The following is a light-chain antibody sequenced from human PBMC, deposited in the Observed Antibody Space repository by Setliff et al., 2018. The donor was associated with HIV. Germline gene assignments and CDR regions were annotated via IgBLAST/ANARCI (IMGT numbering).Light chain of an antibody. CDR3: CSYAGSYTSLHV. V-gene: IGLV2-11*01. J-gene: IGLJ1*01. Sequence: QSALTQPRSVSGSPGQSVTISCTGTSSDVGGYNYVSWYQHLPGKAPKLMIYDVTKRPSGVPDRFSGSKSGNTASLTISGLQSEDEADYYCCSYAGSYTSLHVFGTGTKGTVL. CDR2: DVT. CDR1: SSDVGGYNY.